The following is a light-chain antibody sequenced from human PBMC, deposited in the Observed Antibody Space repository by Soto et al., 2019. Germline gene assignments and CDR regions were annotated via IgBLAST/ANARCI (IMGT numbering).Light chain of an antibody. CDR2: KVS. CDR3: MQATHWTWT. J-gene: IGKJ1*01. CDR1: QSLVSSNGNTF. Sequence: DVVMTQSPLSLPVTLGQPASISCRSSQSLVSSNGNTFLIWFQQRPGQSPRRLIYKVSNRDSAVPDRFAGSWSGTDFTLEISRVGAEDVGVYYCMQATHWTWTFGQGTKVEIK. V-gene: IGKV2-30*01.